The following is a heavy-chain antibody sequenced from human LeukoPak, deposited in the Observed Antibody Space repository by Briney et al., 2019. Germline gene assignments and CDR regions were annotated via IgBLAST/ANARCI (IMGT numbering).Heavy chain of an antibody. J-gene: IGHJ6*03. CDR1: GFTFSSYV. CDR3: AKDSAFYYIDV. D-gene: IGHD3-10*01. V-gene: IGHV3-30*04. Sequence: GGSLRLSCAASGFTFSSYVMHWVRQAPGKGLEWVAIISYDGSSEYYADSVKGRFTISRDNSKNTLYLQMNSLKGDDTAVYYCAKDSAFYYIDVWGKGTTVIISS. CDR2: ISYDGSSE.